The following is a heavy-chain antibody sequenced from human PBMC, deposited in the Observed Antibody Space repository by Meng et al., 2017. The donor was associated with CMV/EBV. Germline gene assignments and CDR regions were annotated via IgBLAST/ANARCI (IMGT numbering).Heavy chain of an antibody. CDR1: GGSFSGYY. Sequence: GSLRLSCAVYGGSFSGYYWSWIRQPPGKGLEWIGEINHSGSTNYNPSLKSRVTISVDTSKNQFSLKLSSVTAAYTAVYYCARARGTLKSGNLDYWGQGTLVTVSS. J-gene: IGHJ4*02. V-gene: IGHV4-34*01. CDR2: INHSGST. D-gene: IGHD4-23*01. CDR3: ARARGTLKSGNLDY.